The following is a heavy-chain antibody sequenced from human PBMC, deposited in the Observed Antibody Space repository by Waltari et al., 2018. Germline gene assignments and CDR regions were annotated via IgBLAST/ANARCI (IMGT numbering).Heavy chain of an antibody. CDR1: GGSFSGYY. V-gene: IGHV4-34*01. D-gene: IGHD6-13*01. J-gene: IGHJ4*02. CDR3: ARLKYSSSWYADY. Sequence: QVQLQQWGAGLLKPSETLSLTCAVYGGSFSGYYWSWIRQPPGKGLEWIGEINHSGSTNYNPSLKSRVTISVDTSKNQFSLKLSSVTAADTAVYYCARLKYSSSWYADYWGQGTLVTVSS. CDR2: INHSGST.